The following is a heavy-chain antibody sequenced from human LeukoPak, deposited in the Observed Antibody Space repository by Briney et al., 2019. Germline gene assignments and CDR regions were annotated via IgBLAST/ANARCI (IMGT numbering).Heavy chain of an antibody. D-gene: IGHD3-10*01. Sequence: SETLSLTCAVYGGSFSGYYWSWIRQPPGKGLEWIGEINHSGSTNYNPSLKSRVTISVDTSKNQFPLKLSSVTAADTAVYHCARARRGYYGSGRTFDYWGQGTLVTVSS. V-gene: IGHV4-34*01. J-gene: IGHJ4*02. CDR2: INHSGST. CDR3: ARARRGYYGSGRTFDY. CDR1: GGSFSGYY.